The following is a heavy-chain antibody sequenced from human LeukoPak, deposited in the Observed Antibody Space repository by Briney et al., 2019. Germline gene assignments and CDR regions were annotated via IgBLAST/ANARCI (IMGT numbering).Heavy chain of an antibody. Sequence: PGGSLRLSCAASGVTFSNAWMSWVRQAPGKGLEWVGRIKTKTDGETTDYAAPVKGRFTISRDDSKNTLYLQMNSLKTEDTAVYYCTTATLGYCINGVCERFDPWGQGTLVTVSS. CDR2: IKTKTDGETT. D-gene: IGHD2-8*01. J-gene: IGHJ5*02. V-gene: IGHV3-15*01. CDR3: TTATLGYCINGVCERFDP. CDR1: GVTFSNAW.